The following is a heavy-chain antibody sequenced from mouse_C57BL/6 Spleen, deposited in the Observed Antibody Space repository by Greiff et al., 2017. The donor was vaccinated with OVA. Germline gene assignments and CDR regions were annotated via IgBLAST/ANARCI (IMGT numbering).Heavy chain of an antibody. CDR3: ARSRLATVVAPYYAMDY. Sequence: VQLQQPGTELVKPGASVKLSCKASGYTFTSYWMHWVKQRPGQGLEWIGNINPSNGGTNYNEKFKSKATLTVDKSSSTAYMQLSSLTSEDSAVYYCARSRLATVVAPYYAMDYWGQGTSVTVSS. V-gene: IGHV1-53*01. D-gene: IGHD1-1*01. J-gene: IGHJ4*01. CDR2: INPSNGGT. CDR1: GYTFTSYW.